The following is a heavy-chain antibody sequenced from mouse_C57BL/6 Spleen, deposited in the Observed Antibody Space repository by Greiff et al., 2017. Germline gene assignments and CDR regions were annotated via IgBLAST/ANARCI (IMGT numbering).Heavy chain of an antibody. J-gene: IGHJ3*01. V-gene: IGHV5-4*03. D-gene: IGHD2-3*01. Sequence: EVKVIESGGGLVKPGGSLKLSCAASGFTFSSYAMSWVRQTPEKRLEWVATISDGGSYTYYPDNVKGRFTISRDNAKNNLYLQMSHLKSEDTAMYYCARSTRDGYSFAYWGQGTLVTVSA. CDR2: ISDGGSYT. CDR1: GFTFSSYA. CDR3: ARSTRDGYSFAY.